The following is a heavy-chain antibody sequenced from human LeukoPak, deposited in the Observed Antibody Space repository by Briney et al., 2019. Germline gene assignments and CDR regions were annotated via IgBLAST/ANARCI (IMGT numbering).Heavy chain of an antibody. Sequence: GSLRLSCAASGFTFSSYWMHWVRQAPGKGLVWVSRIDTDGSNTAYADSVKGRFTISRDNAKNTLYLQMNSLRAEDTAVYYCTRGGTTLDYWGQGTLVTASS. CDR1: GFTFSSYW. CDR3: TRGGTTLDY. V-gene: IGHV3-74*01. CDR2: IDTDGSNT. D-gene: IGHD1-7*01. J-gene: IGHJ4*02.